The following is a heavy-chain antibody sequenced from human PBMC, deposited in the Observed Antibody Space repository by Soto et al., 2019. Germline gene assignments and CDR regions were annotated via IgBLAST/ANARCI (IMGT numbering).Heavy chain of an antibody. D-gene: IGHD3-3*02. CDR3: ARVGFWEFDTVTQYYGMDV. V-gene: IGHV1-18*01. CDR2: ISAYNGNT. Sequence: QVQLVQSGAEVKKPGASVKVSCKASGYTFTSYGISWVRQAPGQGLEWMGWISAYNGNTNYAQKLQGRVTMTTYTSTSTAYMELRSLRSDDTAVYYCARVGFWEFDTVTQYYGMDVWGQGTTVTVSS. J-gene: IGHJ6*02. CDR1: GYTFTSYG.